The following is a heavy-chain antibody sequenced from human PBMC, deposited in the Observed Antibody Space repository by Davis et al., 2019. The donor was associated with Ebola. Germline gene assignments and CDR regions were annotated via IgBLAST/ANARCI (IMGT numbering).Heavy chain of an antibody. CDR2: INHSGST. Sequence: GSLRLSCTVSAGSISSYYWSWIRQPPGKGLEWIGEINHSGSTNYNPSLKSRVTISVDTSKNQFSLKLSSVTAADTAMYYCARYGDYTSVDYWGQGTLVTGSS. CDR3: ARYGDYTSVDY. D-gene: IGHD4-17*01. V-gene: IGHV4-34*01. CDR1: AGSISSYY. J-gene: IGHJ4*02.